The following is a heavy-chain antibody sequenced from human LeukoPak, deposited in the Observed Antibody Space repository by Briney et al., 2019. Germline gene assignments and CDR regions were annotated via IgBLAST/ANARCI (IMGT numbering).Heavy chain of an antibody. D-gene: IGHD3-22*01. Sequence: GGSLRLSCAASGFTFSSYAMSWVRQAPGKGLEWVSAISGSGGSTYYADSVKGRFTISRDNAKNSLYLQMNSLRAEDTAVYYCASQGDSSGYYYERGYFDYWGQGTLVTVSS. V-gene: IGHV3-23*01. CDR1: GFTFSSYA. CDR3: ASQGDSSGYYYERGYFDY. CDR2: ISGSGGST. J-gene: IGHJ4*02.